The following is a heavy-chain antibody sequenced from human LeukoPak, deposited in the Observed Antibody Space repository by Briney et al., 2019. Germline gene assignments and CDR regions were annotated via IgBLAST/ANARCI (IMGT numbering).Heavy chain of an antibody. CDR2: INHSGST. V-gene: IGHV4-34*01. Sequence: SETLSLTCAVYGGSFSGYYWSWIRQPPGRGLEWIGEINHSGSTNYSPSFKMRVNITVDTSKNKFFLKLSSVTAADTAVYYCARGGDSSSWYRLNQFLDYWGQGTLVTVSS. D-gene: IGHD6-13*01. CDR3: ARGGDSSSWYRLNQFLDY. CDR1: GGSFSGYY. J-gene: IGHJ4*02.